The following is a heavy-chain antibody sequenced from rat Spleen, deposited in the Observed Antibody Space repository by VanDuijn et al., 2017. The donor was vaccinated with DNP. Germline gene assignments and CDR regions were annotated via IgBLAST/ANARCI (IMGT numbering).Heavy chain of an antibody. CDR1: GFTFSDYA. CDR2: IIYDGSST. V-gene: IGHV5-17*01. D-gene: IGHD1-11*01. Sequence: EVQLVESGGDLVQPGGSLKLSCAASGFTFSDYAMAWVRQAPKKGLEWVATIIYDGSSTYYGDSVKGRFTISRDDAKNTLYLQMDSLRSEDTATYYCARDGTVFRYFDFWGPGTMVIVSS. CDR3: ARDGTVFRYFDF. J-gene: IGHJ1*01.